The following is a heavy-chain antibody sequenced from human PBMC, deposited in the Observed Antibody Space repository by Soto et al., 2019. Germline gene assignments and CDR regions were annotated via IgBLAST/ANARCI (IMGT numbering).Heavy chain of an antibody. V-gene: IGHV4-59*01. Sequence: SETLSLTCTVSGDSISSYYWSWIRQSPGKGLEWIGYINVNGIPTYNPSPRRRLTITVDTSNNHFSLMLRTVTAADTTVYFCASQRSSLIEGFDFWGQGTLVTVSS. D-gene: IGHD3-22*01. CDR3: ASQRSSLIEGFDF. CDR2: INVNGIP. J-gene: IGHJ4*02. CDR1: GDSISSYY.